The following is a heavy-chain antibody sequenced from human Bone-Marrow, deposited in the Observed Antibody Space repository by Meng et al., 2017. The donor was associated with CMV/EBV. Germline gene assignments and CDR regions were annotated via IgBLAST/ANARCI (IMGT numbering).Heavy chain of an antibody. CDR2: IKQDGSEK. CDR3: ATLEGLLHYFDY. V-gene: IGHV3-7*01. CDR1: GFTFSSYW. Sequence: GESLKISCAASGFTFSSYWMSWVRQAPGKGLEWVANIKQDGSEKYYVDSVKGRFTISRDNAKNSLYLQMNSLRAEDTAVYYCATLEGLLHYFDYWGQATLVTVSS. J-gene: IGHJ4*02. D-gene: IGHD3-3*01.